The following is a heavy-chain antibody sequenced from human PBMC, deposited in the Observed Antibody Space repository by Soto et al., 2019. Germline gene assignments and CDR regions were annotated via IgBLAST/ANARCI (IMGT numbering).Heavy chain of an antibody. D-gene: IGHD2-15*01. CDR3: ARAHAPTLPFDY. Sequence: PSETLSLTCTVSGGSMRNGYWNWIRQPPGKRLVWIGFIFHSGNAKYNPSLKSRVTISIDTSKSQFSLSLDSVTAADTAVYFCARAHAPTLPFDYWGLGTLVTVSS. CDR2: IFHSGNA. CDR1: GGSMRNGY. J-gene: IGHJ4*01. V-gene: IGHV4-59*01.